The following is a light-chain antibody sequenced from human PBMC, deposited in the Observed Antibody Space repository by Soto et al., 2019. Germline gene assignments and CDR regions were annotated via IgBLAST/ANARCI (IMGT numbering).Light chain of an antibody. Sequence: QSALTQPASLSGSPGQSITISCTGTSSDVGVYNYVSWYQQHPGKAPKLMIYDVSNRPSGVSNRFSGSKSGNTASLTISGLQAEDEADYYCSSYRASSTTHYVFGTGTKLTVL. V-gene: IGLV2-14*03. J-gene: IGLJ1*01. CDR1: SSDVGVYNY. CDR2: DVS. CDR3: SSYRASSTTHYV.